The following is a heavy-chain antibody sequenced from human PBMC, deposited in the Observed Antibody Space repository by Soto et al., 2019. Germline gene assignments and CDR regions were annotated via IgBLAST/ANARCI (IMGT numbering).Heavy chain of an antibody. CDR3: AKDDIAFWSDYYYYGMDV. CDR2: ISGSGGST. J-gene: IGHJ6*02. D-gene: IGHD3-3*01. CDR1: GFTFSSYA. Sequence: HPVGSLRLSCAASGFTFSSYAMSWVRQAPGKGLEWVSAISGSGGSTYYADSVKGRFTISRDNSKNTLYLQMNSLRAEDTAVYYCAKDDIAFWSDYYYYGMDVWGQGTTVTVSS. V-gene: IGHV3-23*01.